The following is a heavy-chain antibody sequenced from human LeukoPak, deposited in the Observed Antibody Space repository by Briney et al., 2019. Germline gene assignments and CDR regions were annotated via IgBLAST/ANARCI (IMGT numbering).Heavy chain of an antibody. J-gene: IGHJ6*02. CDR3: ARDLRRLRFLEWLSNGMDV. Sequence: SETLSLTCTVSGASVSSGSYYWSWIRQPPGKGLEWIGYIYYSGTTNYNPSLKSRVTISVDKSKNQFSLKLSSVTAADTAVYYCARDLRRLRFLEWLSNGMDVWGQGTTVTVSS. D-gene: IGHD3-3*01. CDR1: GASVSSGSYY. CDR2: IYYSGTT. V-gene: IGHV4-61*01.